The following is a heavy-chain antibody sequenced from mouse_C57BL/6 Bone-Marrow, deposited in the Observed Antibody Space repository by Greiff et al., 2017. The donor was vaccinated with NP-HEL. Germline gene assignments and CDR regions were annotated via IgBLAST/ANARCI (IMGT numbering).Heavy chain of an antibody. D-gene: IGHD1-1*01. V-gene: IGHV7-1*01. CDR1: GFTFSDFY. Sequence: EVMLVESGGGLVQSGRSLRLSCATSGFTFSDFYMEWVRQAPGKGLEWIAASRNKANDYTTEYSASVKGRFIVSRDTSQSILYLQMNALRAEDTAIYYCARDAGYYGSSYAMDYWGQGISVTVSS. J-gene: IGHJ4*01. CDR2: SRNKANDYTT. CDR3: ARDAGYYGSSYAMDY.